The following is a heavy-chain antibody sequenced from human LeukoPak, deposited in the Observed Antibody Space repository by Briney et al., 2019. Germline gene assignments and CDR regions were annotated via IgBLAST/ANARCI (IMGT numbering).Heavy chain of an antibody. J-gene: IGHJ4*02. Sequence: PGGSLRLSCTASGFTFGDYAMSWVRQAPGKGLEWVGFIRSKAYGGTTEYAASVKGRFTISRDDSKSIAYLQMNSLKTEDTAVCYCTRDLDSPSVDTVPSNFDYWGQGTLVTVSS. V-gene: IGHV3-49*04. D-gene: IGHD3/OR15-3a*01. CDR2: IRSKAYGGTT. CDR3: TRDLDSPSVDTVPSNFDY. CDR1: GFTFGDYA.